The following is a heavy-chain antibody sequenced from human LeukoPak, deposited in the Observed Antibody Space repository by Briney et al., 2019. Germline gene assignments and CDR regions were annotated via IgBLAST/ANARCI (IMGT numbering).Heavy chain of an antibody. J-gene: IGHJ4*02. Sequence: PSETLSLTCTVSGGSISSYYWSWIRQPAGKGLEWIGRIYTSGSTNYNPSLKSRVTISVDKSKNQFPLKLSSVTAADTAVYYCARLHDYGDYVGDYWGQGTLVTVSS. D-gene: IGHD4-17*01. CDR3: ARLHDYGDYVGDY. V-gene: IGHV4-4*07. CDR2: IYTSGST. CDR1: GGSISSYY.